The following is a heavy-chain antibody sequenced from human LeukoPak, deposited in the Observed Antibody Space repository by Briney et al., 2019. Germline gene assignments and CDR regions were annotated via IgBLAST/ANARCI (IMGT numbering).Heavy chain of an antibody. D-gene: IGHD4-17*01. J-gene: IGHJ5*02. Sequence: SPSETLSLTCAVYGGSFSGYYWSWIRQPPGKGLEWIGEINHSGSTNYNPSLKSRVTISVDTSKNQFSLKLSSVTAADRAVYYWARASWFTVSNWFVPWGEGTLVTVSS. CDR3: ARASWFTVSNWFVP. CDR1: GGSFSGYY. V-gene: IGHV4-34*01. CDR2: INHSGST.